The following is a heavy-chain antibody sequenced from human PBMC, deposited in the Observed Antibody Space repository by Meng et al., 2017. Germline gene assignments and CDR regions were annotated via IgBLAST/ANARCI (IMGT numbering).Heavy chain of an antibody. D-gene: IGHD6-13*01. V-gene: IGHV1-46*01. CDR3: ARDLAIVAAAGYYFDY. Sequence: ASVKVSCKASGYTFTSYYMHWVRQAPGQGLEWMGIINPSGCSTSYAQKFQGRVTMTRDTSTSTVYMELSSLRSEDTAVYYCARDLAIVAAAGYYFDYWGQGTLVTVSS. CDR1: GYTFTSYY. J-gene: IGHJ4*02. CDR2: INPSGCST.